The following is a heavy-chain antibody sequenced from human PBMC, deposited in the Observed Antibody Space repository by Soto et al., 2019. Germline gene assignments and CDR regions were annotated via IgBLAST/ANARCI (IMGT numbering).Heavy chain of an antibody. CDR2: ISAYNGNT. V-gene: IGHV1-18*01. J-gene: IGHJ3*02. Sequence: QVQLVQSGAEVKKPGASVKVSCKASGYTFTSYGISWVRQAPGQGLEWMGWISAYNGNTNYAQKLQGRVTMTTDTATSTAYMELRSLRSDDTALDYCAREVHYGYLPDAFDIWGQGTMVTVSS. CDR3: AREVHYGYLPDAFDI. D-gene: IGHD4-17*01. CDR1: GYTFTSYG.